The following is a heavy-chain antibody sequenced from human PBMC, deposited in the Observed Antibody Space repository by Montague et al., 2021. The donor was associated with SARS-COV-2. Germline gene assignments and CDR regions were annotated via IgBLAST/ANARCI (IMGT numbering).Heavy chain of an antibody. CDR2: IYWDDDK. V-gene: IGHV2-5*02. CDR3: AHDRVTMIVVAKADAFDI. J-gene: IGHJ3*02. CDR1: GFPLSTSGVG. D-gene: IGHD3-22*01. Sequence: PALGKPTQTLTLTCTFSGFPLSTSGVGVGWIRQPPGKALEWLALIYWDDDKRYSPSPKSRLTITKDTSKNQVVLTMTNMDPVDTATYYCAHDRVTMIVVAKADAFDIWGQGTMVTVSS.